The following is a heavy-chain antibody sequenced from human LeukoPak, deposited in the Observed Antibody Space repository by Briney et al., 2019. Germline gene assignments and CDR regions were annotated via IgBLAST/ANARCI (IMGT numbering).Heavy chain of an antibody. CDR2: IIASGGTT. Sequence: GGSLRLSCAASGFPFSSYAMSWVRQAPGKGLDWVSSIIASGGTTYYADSVKGRFTISRDNSKNTLYLQMNSLRAEDTAVYYCAKGHGYFDYYYMDVWGKGTTVTISS. J-gene: IGHJ6*03. D-gene: IGHD5-18*01. CDR3: AKGHGYFDYYYMDV. CDR1: GFPFSSYA. V-gene: IGHV3-23*01.